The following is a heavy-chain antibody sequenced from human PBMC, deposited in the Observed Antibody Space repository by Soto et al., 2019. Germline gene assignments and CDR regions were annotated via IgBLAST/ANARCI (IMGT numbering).Heavy chain of an antibody. V-gene: IGHV3-13*01. J-gene: IGHJ4*02. Sequence: GGSLRLSCAASGFTFSSYDMHWVRQATGKGLEWVSAIGTAGDTYYPGSVKGRFTISRENAKNSLYLQVNSLRAGDTAVYYCARRAFYGSGNTPFDYWGQGTLVTVSS. CDR3: ARRAFYGSGNTPFDY. CDR1: GFTFSSYD. D-gene: IGHD3-10*01. CDR2: IGTAGDT.